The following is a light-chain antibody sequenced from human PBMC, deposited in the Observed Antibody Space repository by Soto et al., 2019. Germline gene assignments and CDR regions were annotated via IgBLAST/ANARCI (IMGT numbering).Light chain of an antibody. CDR2: GAS. J-gene: IGKJ1*01. CDR3: QQYGSSGT. V-gene: IGKV3-20*01. CDR1: QSVSNNY. Sequence: ENVLTRSADTLSLDPGERATLYCRASQSVSNNYLAWYQQKPGQAPRLLIYGASNRATGIPDRFSGSGSGTDFTLTISRLEPEDFAVYSCQQYGSSGTFGQGTKVDIK.